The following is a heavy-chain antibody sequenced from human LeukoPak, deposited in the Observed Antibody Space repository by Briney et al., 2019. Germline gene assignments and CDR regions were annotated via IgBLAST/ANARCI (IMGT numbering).Heavy chain of an antibody. CDR1: GLTFSSYW. CDR2: IKQDGSEK. Sequence: GGSLRLSCAASGLTFSSYWMSWVRQAPGKGLEWVANIKQDGSEKYYVDSVKGRFTISRDNAKNSLYLQMNSLRAEGTAVYYCASGWDFDYWGQGTLVTVSS. D-gene: IGHD6-19*01. J-gene: IGHJ4*02. V-gene: IGHV3-7*01. CDR3: ASGWDFDY.